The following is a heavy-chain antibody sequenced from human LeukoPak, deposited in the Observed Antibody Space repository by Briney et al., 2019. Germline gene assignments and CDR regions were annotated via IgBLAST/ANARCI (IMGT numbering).Heavy chain of an antibody. D-gene: IGHD3-16*01. J-gene: IGHJ6*02. CDR3: VRFGVNYDMDV. Sequence: SETLSLTCTVSGGCISSHYWSWIRQPPGKGLEWIGQIHYSGRADYNPSLKSRITMSVDTSRNQISLKLSSVTAADTAIYYCVRFGVNYDMDVWGQGTTVTAFS. CDR2: IHYSGRA. V-gene: IGHV4-59*11. CDR1: GGCISSHY.